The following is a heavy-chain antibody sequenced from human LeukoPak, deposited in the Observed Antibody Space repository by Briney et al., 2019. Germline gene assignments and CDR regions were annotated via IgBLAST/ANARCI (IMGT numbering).Heavy chain of an antibody. CDR2: ISGSGGST. Sequence: PGGSLRLSCAASGFTFSSYAMSWVRQAPGKGLEWVSGISGSGGSTYYADSVKGRFTISRDNSKNTLYLQMNSLRAEDTAVYYCAKRDLHPHHYFDYWGQGTLVTVSS. J-gene: IGHJ4*02. V-gene: IGHV3-23*01. CDR1: GFTFSSYA. D-gene: IGHD4-4*01. CDR3: AKRDLHPHHYFDY.